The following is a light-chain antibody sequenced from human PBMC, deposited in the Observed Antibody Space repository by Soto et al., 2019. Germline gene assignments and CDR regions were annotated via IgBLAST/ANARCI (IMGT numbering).Light chain of an antibody. CDR2: GAS. CDR3: QQYGSSPRT. J-gene: IGKJ1*01. CDR1: QSVISNF. Sequence: EIVLTQSPGTLSLSPGERATLSCRASQSVISNFLAWYQQKPGQAPRLLIYGASNRATGFPDRFSGSGSGTDFTLTITRLEPEDFAVYFCQQYGSSPRTFGQGTKVEIK. V-gene: IGKV3-20*01.